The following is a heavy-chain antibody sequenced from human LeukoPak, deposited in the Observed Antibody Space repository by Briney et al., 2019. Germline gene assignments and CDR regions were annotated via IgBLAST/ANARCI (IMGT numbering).Heavy chain of an antibody. CDR3: ARDRQYYYDSSGYYYDAFDI. Sequence: GRSLRLSCAASGFTFSSYAMHWVRQAPGKGLEWVAVISYDGSNKYYADSVKGRFTISRDNSKNTLYLQMNSLRAEDTAVYYCARDRQYYYDSSGYYYDAFDIWGQGTMVTVSS. CDR1: GFTFSSYA. D-gene: IGHD3-22*01. J-gene: IGHJ3*02. V-gene: IGHV3-30*04. CDR2: ISYDGSNK.